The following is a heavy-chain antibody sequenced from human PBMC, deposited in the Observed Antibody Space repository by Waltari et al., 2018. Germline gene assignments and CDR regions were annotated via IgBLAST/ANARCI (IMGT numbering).Heavy chain of an antibody. CDR1: GYTFTDDY. J-gene: IGHJ5*02. Sequence: QVRLVQSGAEVKKPGASVKVSCKSFGYTFTDDYIHWVRQAPGQGFEWMGWINPKNGETYYAQNLQGRVTMTRDTSITTTYMELSSLRSDDTAVYYCARDVAPRGSGWFDRWGQGTLVTVSS. CDR3: ARDVAPRGSGWFDR. CDR2: INPKNGET. D-gene: IGHD3-10*01. V-gene: IGHV1-2*02.